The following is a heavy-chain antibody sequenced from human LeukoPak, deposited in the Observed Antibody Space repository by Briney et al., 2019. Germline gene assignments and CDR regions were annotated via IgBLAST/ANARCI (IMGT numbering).Heavy chain of an antibody. CDR1: GFTFSSYS. D-gene: IGHD2-15*01. V-gene: IGHV3-21*01. CDR3: ARDISSCRWLDP. CDR2: ISSSSSYI. J-gene: IGHJ5*02. Sequence: GGSLRLSCAASGFTFSSYSMNWVRQAPGKGLEWVSSISSSSSYIYYADSVKGRFTISRDNAKNPLYLQMNSLRAEDTAVYYCARDISSCRWLDPWGQGTLVTVSS.